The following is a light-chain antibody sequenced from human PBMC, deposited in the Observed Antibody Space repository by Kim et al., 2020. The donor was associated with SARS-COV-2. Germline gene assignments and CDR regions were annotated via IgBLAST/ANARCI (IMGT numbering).Light chain of an antibody. CDR2: QDS. J-gene: IGLJ3*02. V-gene: IGLV3-1*01. Sequence: SYELTQPPSVSVSPGQTASITCSGDKLGDKYACWYQQKPGQSPLLVIYQDSKRPSGIPERFSGSNSGNTATLTISGTQAMDEADYYCQAWDSSTWVFGGGTQLTV. CDR3: QAWDSSTWV. CDR1: KLGDKY.